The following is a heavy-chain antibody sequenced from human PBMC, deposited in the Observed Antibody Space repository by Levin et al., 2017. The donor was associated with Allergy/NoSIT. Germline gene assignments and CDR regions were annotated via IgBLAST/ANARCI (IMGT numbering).Heavy chain of an antibody. J-gene: IGHJ3*01. V-gene: IGHV4-39*02. CDR1: GGSISTHSYY. CDR3: VRIGYTSGWFGTFDL. Sequence: NTSETLSLTCVVSGGSISTHSYYWGWVRQSPGKGLEWVGSVVYGGTRYSNPSLGGRVTVSEDTSRNHFSLNLTSVTAADTALYYCVRIGYTSGWFGTFDLWGQGTMVTVSS. CDR2: VVYGGTR. D-gene: IGHD6-19*01.